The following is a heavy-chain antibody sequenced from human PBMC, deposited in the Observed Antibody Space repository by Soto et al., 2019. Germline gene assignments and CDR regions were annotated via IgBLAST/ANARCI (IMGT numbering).Heavy chain of an antibody. CDR2: ISSSGSNV. CDR3: ARRIVGPQGHAMDV. Sequence: LRLSFAASGFTFGDYHMSWIRQAPGKLLEWVSYISSSGSNVYYADSVKGRFTISRDNAKNSLYLQMNSLRVEDTAVYYCARRIVGPQGHAMDVWGQGTTVTVSS. V-gene: IGHV3-11*01. J-gene: IGHJ6*02. CDR1: GFTFGDYH. D-gene: IGHD1-26*01.